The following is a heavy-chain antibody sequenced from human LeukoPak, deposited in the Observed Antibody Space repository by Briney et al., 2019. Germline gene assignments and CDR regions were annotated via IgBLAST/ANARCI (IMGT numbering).Heavy chain of an antibody. CDR2: IIPIFGTA. Sequence: SVKVSCKASGGTFSSYAISWVRQAPGQGLEWMGGIIPIFGTANYAQKLQGRVTITADKSTSTAYMELSSLRSEDTAVYYCARDSDGGYSGYGPRGTYFDYWGQGTLVTVSS. V-gene: IGHV1-69*06. D-gene: IGHD5-12*01. J-gene: IGHJ4*02. CDR3: ARDSDGGYSGYGPRGTYFDY. CDR1: GGTFSSYA.